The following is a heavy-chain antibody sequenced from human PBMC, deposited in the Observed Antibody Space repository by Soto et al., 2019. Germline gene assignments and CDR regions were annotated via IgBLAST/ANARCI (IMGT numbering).Heavy chain of an antibody. J-gene: IGHJ4*02. CDR3: ARGWGNYGLFDY. CDR1: GGSISSGGYY. V-gene: IGHV4-31*03. D-gene: IGHD1-7*01. CDR2: IYYSGST. Sequence: QVQLQESGPGLVKPSQTLSLTCTVSGGSISSGGYYWSWIRQHPGKGLEWIGYIYYSGSTHYNPSLKTRVTISVDTSKNQFSLKLSSVTAADTAVYYCARGWGNYGLFDYWGQGTLVTVSS.